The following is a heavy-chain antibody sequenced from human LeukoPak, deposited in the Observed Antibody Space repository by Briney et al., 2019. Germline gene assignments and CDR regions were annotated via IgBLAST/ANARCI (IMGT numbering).Heavy chain of an antibody. J-gene: IGHJ3*02. D-gene: IGHD3-22*01. V-gene: IGHV3-21*03. Sequence: GESLRLSCAASGFAFNTYSMNWVRQAPGKGLEWVSFIFSSSTYIYYTDSVKGRFTISRDNARNSLYLQMDNLRAEDTGVYYCAKGRYYDSVGSNDVFDIWGQGTMVTVSS. CDR1: GFAFNTYS. CDR3: AKGRYYDSVGSNDVFDI. CDR2: IFSSSTYI.